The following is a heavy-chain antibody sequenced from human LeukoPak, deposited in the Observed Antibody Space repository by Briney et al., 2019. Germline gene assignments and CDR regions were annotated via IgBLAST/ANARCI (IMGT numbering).Heavy chain of an antibody. CDR2: ISYDGSNK. D-gene: IGHD3-3*01. V-gene: IGHV3-30*18. CDR3: AKDYRITIFGVGYYLDY. CDR1: GFTFSSYG. Sequence: PGGSLRLSCAASGFTFSSYGMHWVRQAPGKGLEWVAVISYDGSNKYYADSVKGRFTISRDNSKNTLYLQMNSLRAEDTAVYYCAKDYRITIFGVGYYLDYWGQGTLVTVSP. J-gene: IGHJ4*02.